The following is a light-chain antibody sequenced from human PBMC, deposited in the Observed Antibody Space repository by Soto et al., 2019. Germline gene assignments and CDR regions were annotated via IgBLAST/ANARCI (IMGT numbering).Light chain of an antibody. CDR3: QQYNNWPLT. CDR2: GAS. J-gene: IGKJ4*01. V-gene: IGKV3-15*01. CDR1: QSISGH. Sequence: ETVMTQSPATLSVSPGERATLSCRASQSISGHLAWYQQKPGQAPRLLIYGASTRATGIPASFSGSGSGTDLTLTISSLQSEDVAVYYCQQYNNWPLTFGGGTKVEIK.